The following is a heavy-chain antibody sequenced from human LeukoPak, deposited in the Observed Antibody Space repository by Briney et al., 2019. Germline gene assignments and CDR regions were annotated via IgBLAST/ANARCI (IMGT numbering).Heavy chain of an antibody. D-gene: IGHD1-26*01. V-gene: IGHV4-4*07. CDR1: RGSISSYY. J-gene: IGHJ4*02. CDR2: IYTSGSP. Sequence: SETLSLTCTVSRGSISSYYWSWIRQPAGKGLEWIGRIYTSGSPNYNPSLKSRVTMSVDTSKNQFSLKLSSVTAADTAVYYCARDGSYSHFDFWGQGTLVTVSS. CDR3: ARDGSYSHFDF.